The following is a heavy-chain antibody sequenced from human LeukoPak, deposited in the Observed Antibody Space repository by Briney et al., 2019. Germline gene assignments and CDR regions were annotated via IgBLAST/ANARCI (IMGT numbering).Heavy chain of an antibody. CDR3: TRHRGGYSGYVLDY. V-gene: IGHV3-73*01. D-gene: IGHD5-12*01. CDR2: TRSKPNSYAT. CDR1: GFTFSGSA. Sequence: GGSLRLSCAASGFTFSGSAIHWVRQASGKGLGWVGRTRSKPNSYATAYAASVKGRFTISRDDSKNTAFLQMNSLKTEDTAVYYCTRHRGGYSGYVLDYWGQGTLVTVSS. J-gene: IGHJ4*02.